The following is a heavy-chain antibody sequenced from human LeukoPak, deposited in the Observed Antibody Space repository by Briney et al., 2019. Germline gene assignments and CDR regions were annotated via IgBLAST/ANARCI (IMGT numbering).Heavy chain of an antibody. J-gene: IGHJ4*02. D-gene: IGHD2-2*01. CDR3: ARDYARAVEY. V-gene: IGHV3-74*01. CDR1: EFTFNSYW. Sequence: GGSLRLSCTASEFTFNSYWMQWFRQDPGKGLVWVSCISTDGSTTRYADSVKGRFTISRDNAKSTLYLQMNSLRAEDTAVYYCARDYARAVEYWGQGTLATVSS. CDR2: ISTDGSTT.